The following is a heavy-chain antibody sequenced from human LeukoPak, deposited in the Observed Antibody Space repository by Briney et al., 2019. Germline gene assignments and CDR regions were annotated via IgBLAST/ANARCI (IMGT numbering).Heavy chain of an antibody. CDR1: GFTVSSNY. J-gene: IGHJ4*02. D-gene: IGHD2-15*01. CDR2: IYSGGST. Sequence: GGSLRLSCAASGFTVSSNYMSWVRQAPGKGLEWVSVIYSGGSTYYADSVKGRFTISRDNSKNTLYLQMNSLRAEDTAVYYCAKDSCSGGSCYFGLDYWGQGTLVTVSS. V-gene: IGHV3-66*01. CDR3: AKDSCSGGSCYFGLDY.